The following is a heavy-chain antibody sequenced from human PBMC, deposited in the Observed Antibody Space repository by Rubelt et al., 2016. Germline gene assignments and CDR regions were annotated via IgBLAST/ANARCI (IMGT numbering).Heavy chain of an antibody. CDR3: ATQGYCSSTSCYGAY. Sequence: EVQLVESGGGLVQPGGSLRLSCAASGFTFSSYSMNWVRQAPGKGLEWVSYISSSSSTIYYADSVKGRVTISRDNAKNSLYLQMNSRRDEDTAVYYCATQGYCSSTSCYGAYWGQGTLVTVSS. CDR2: ISSSSSTI. J-gene: IGHJ4*02. V-gene: IGHV3-48*02. D-gene: IGHD2-2*01. CDR1: GFTFSSYS.